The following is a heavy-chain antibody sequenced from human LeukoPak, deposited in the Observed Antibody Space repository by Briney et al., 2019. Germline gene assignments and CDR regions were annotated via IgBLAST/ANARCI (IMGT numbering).Heavy chain of an antibody. V-gene: IGHV3-74*01. CDR1: GFTFSTYY. D-gene: IGHD3-3*01. CDR3: ARDHTIFGVALRY. Sequence: GGSLRLSCAASGFTFSTYYMHWVRQAPGKGLVWVSRINSDGSSTSYADSVKGRFTISRDNAKNTLYLQMNSLRAEDTAVYYCARDHTIFGVALRYWGQGTLVTVSS. CDR2: INSDGSST. J-gene: IGHJ4*02.